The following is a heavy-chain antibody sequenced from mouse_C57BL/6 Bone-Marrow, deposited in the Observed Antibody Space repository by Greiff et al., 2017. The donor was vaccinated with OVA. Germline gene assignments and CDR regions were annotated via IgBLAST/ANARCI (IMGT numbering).Heavy chain of an antibody. CDR2: ISYDGSN. Sequence: EVKLVESGPGLVKPSQSLSLTCSVTGYSITSGYYWNWIRQFPGNKLELMVYISYDGSNNYNPSLKNRISITRDTSKNQFFLKLNSVTTEDTATDYCARNAYYSNYDYYAMDYWGQGTSVTVSS. D-gene: IGHD2-5*01. CDR3: ARNAYYSNYDYYAMDY. CDR1: GYSITSGYY. J-gene: IGHJ4*01. V-gene: IGHV3-6*01.